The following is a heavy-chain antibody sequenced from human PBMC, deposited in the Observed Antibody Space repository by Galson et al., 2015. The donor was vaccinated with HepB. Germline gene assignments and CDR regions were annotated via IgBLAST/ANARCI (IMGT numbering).Heavy chain of an antibody. CDR1: GGSISSGCYY. CDR3: ASSSDYGDYDYYYYGMDV. CDR2: IYYSGST. V-gene: IGHV4-31*03. J-gene: IGHJ6*02. D-gene: IGHD4-17*01. Sequence: TLSLTCTVSGGSISSGCYYWSWIRQHPGKGLEWIGYIYYSGSTYYNPSLKSRVTISVDTSKNQFSLKLSSVTAADTAVYYCASSSDYGDYDYYYYGMDVWGQGTTVTVSS.